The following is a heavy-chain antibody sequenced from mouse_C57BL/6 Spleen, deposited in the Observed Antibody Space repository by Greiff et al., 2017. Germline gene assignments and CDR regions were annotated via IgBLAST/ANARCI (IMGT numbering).Heavy chain of an antibody. D-gene: IGHD5-5*01. CDR3: ARVLPRGYFDV. CDR2: IDPSDSYT. CDR1: GYTFTSYW. Sequence: QVQLQQPGAELVKPGASVKLSCKASGYTFTSYWMQWVRQRPGQGLEWIGEIDPSDSYTNYNQKFKGKATLTVDTSSSTAYMQLSSLTSEDSAVYYCARVLPRGYFDVWGTGTTVTVSS. V-gene: IGHV1-50*01. J-gene: IGHJ1*03.